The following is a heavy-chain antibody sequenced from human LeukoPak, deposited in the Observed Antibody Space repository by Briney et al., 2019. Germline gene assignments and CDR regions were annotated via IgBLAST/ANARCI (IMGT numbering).Heavy chain of an antibody. Sequence: SETLSLTCAVYGGSFSGYYWSWIRQPPGKGLEWIGEINHSGSTNYNPSLKSRVTISVDTSKNQFSLKLSSVTAADTAVYYCARGPLAVPYYYDSSGYYGIVYWGQGTLVTVSS. V-gene: IGHV4-34*01. CDR3: ARGPLAVPYYYDSSGYYGIVY. J-gene: IGHJ4*02. D-gene: IGHD3-22*01. CDR1: GGSFSGYY. CDR2: INHSGST.